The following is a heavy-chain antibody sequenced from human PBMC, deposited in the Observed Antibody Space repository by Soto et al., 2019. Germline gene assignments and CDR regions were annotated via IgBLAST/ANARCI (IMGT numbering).Heavy chain of an antibody. CDR3: ARTFCSGGSCYGAFDI. CDR2: IYYSGST. Sequence: GHPSETLSLTCTVSGGSISSYYWSWIRQPPGKGLEWIGYIYYSGSTNYNPSLKSRVTISVDTSKNQFSLKLSSVTAADTAVYYCARTFCSGGSCYGAFDIWGQGTMVTVSS. V-gene: IGHV4-59*01. CDR1: GGSISSYY. J-gene: IGHJ3*02. D-gene: IGHD2-15*01.